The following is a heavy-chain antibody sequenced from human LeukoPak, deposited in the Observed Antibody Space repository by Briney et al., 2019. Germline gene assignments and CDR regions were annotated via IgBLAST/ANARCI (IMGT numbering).Heavy chain of an antibody. D-gene: IGHD2-15*01. CDR3: GRAGYCSGGSCYGIDH. CDR2: ISSSGSTI. V-gene: IGHV3-48*03. J-gene: IGHJ4*02. CDR1: GFTFSSYE. Sequence: GGSLRLSCAASGFTFSSYEMNWVRQAPGKGLEWVSYISSSGSTIYYADSVKGRFTISRDNAKNSLYLQMNSLRAEDTAVYYCGRAGYCSGGSCYGIDHWGQGTLVTVSS.